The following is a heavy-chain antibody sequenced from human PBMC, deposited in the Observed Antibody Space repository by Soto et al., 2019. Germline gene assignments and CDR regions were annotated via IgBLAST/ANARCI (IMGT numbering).Heavy chain of an antibody. CDR1: GGTFSSYG. J-gene: IGHJ5*02. CDR3: AREMNYSPGGGLPTNWFDP. V-gene: IGHV1-69*18. Sequence: QVQLVQSGAEVKKPGSSVKVSCKASGGTFSSYGVSWVRQAPGQGLEWMGRIIPIFATTNYAQKFQGRVTITADESTSTAYMELSSLTFEDTAVYYCAREMNYSPGGGLPTNWFDPWGQGSLVTVPA. D-gene: IGHD1-7*01. CDR2: IIPIFATT.